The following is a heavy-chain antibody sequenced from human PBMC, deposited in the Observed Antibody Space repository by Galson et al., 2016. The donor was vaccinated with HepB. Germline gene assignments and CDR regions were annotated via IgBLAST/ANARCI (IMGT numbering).Heavy chain of an antibody. CDR1: GFTFSTYS. D-gene: IGHD1/OR15-1a*01. CDR3: LKGARQQGIGY. J-gene: IGHJ4*02. CDR2: ITSSGTDA. Sequence: SLRLSCAASGFTFSTYSMTWVRQAPGKGLYWVSSITSSGTDASYAASVKGRFTASRDNSKNTLYLQMNSLRAEDTAKYYCLKGARQQGIGYWGQGALVIVSS. V-gene: IGHV3-23*01.